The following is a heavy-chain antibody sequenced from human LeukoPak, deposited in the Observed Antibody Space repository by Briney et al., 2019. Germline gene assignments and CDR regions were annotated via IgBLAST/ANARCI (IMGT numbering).Heavy chain of an antibody. CDR1: GFTFSSYS. D-gene: IGHD3-22*01. CDR2: ISSSSSTI. Sequence: GGSLRLSCAASGFTFSSYSMNWVRQAPGKGLEWVSYISSSSSTIYYADSVKGRFTISRDNAKNSLYLQMNSLRAEDTAVYYCARAPYYHDSSGYYGVDYWGQGTLVTVSS. CDR3: ARAPYYHDSSGYYGVDY. V-gene: IGHV3-48*01. J-gene: IGHJ4*02.